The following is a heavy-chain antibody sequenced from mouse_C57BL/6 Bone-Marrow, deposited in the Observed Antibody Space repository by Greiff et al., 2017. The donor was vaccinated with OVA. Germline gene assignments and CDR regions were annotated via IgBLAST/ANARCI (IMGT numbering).Heavy chain of an antibody. Sequence: EVHLVESGGGLVKPGGSLKLSCAASGFTFSSYAMSWVRQTPEKRLEWVATISDGGSYTYYPDNVKGRFTISRDNAKNNLYLQMSHLKSEDTAMYYCARGRAHDGYYDFDVWGTGTTVTVSS. CDR3: ARGRAHDGYYDFDV. CDR1: GFTFSSYA. CDR2: ISDGGSYT. J-gene: IGHJ1*03. D-gene: IGHD2-3*01. V-gene: IGHV5-4*01.